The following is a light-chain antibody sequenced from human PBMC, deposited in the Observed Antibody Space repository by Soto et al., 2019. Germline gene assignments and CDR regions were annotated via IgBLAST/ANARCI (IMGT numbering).Light chain of an antibody. CDR2: DAS. J-gene: IGKJ1*01. CDR1: QSISSW. CDR3: QKYNSYWT. V-gene: IGKV1-5*01. Sequence: DIQMTQSPSTLSASVGDRVTITCRASQSISSWLAWYQQKPGKAPKLLIYDASSLGSGVPSRFSGSGSGTEFTLTISSLQPDDFATYYCQKYNSYWTFGQGTKVEIK.